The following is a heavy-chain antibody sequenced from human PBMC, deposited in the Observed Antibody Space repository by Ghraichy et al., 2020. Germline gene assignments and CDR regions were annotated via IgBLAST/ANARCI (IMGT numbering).Heavy chain of an antibody. V-gene: IGHV3-15*01. J-gene: IGHJ5*02. Sequence: GGSLRLSCATSGFNFIDAWMSWVRQAPGKGLEWVGRIRSKRGGGTSDYAAPVRGRFTISRDDSKATVFLQMDSLITEDTSVYYCTHTRDFFASRLDPSGPGTLVPVSS. D-gene: IGHD3-3*01. CDR2: IRSKRGGGTS. CDR1: GFNFIDAW. CDR3: THTRDFFASRLDP.